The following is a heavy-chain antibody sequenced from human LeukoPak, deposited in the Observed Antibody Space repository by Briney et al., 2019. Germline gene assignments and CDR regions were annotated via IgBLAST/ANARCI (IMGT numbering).Heavy chain of an antibody. D-gene: IGHD5-24*01. J-gene: IGHJ4*02. V-gene: IGHV3-53*05. CDR2: FYKGGNT. CDR3: ARGDGYNFFDY. CDR1: GFTVSSYY. Sequence: GGSLRLSCAASGFTVSSYYMNWVRQAPGKGLEWVSAFYKGGNTYYADSVKGRFTISRDNSKNALYLQMNSLRVEDTAVYYCARGDGYNFFDYWGQGSLVTVSS.